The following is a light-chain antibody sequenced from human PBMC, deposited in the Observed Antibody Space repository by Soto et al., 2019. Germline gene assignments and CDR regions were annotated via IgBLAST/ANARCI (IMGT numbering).Light chain of an antibody. CDR2: GAS. Sequence: EIVMTQSPATLSVSPGERATLSCRASQSAGTSLAWYQQKPGQAPRLLIYGASNRTAGTPARFSGSGSGTEFTLTICSLQSEDLAVYYCQQNNGSPLTFGQGTRLDIK. J-gene: IGKJ5*01. V-gene: IGKV3-15*01. CDR1: QSAGTS. CDR3: QQNNGSPLT.